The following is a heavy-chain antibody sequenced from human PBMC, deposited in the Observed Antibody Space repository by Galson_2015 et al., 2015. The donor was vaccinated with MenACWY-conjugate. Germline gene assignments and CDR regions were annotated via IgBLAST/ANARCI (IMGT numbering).Heavy chain of an antibody. CDR3: TRDLGFYCSRNDCYSPY. J-gene: IGHJ4*02. CDR2: IDNDGNRI. V-gene: IGHV3-74*01. D-gene: IGHD2-2*01. Sequence: SLRLSCAASGVTFSNYWMHWVRQGPGKGLEWLARIDNDGNRITYADYVKGRFTISRDNAKNSLYLQMNSLRDEDTAVYYWTRDLGFYCSRNDCYSPYWGQGTLVTVS. CDR1: GVTFSNYW.